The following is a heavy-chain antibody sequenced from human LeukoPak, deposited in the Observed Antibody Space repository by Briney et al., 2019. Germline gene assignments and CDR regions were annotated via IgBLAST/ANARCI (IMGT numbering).Heavy chain of an antibody. CDR2: ISGSGDTT. CDR1: GFTFSSYA. CDR3: AKSRGESRGASNY. J-gene: IGHJ4*02. D-gene: IGHD1-26*01. Sequence: PGGSLRLSCAASGFTFSSYAMNWVRQAPGKGLEWVSFISGSGDTTYYADSVKGRFTISRDSSKNTLYLQMNSLRAEDMAVYYCAKSRGESRGASNYWGQGTLVTVSS. V-gene: IGHV3-23*01.